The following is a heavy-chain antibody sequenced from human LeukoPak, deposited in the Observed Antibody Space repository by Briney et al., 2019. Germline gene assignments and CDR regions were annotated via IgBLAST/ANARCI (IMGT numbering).Heavy chain of an antibody. V-gene: IGHV1-46*01. J-gene: IGHJ4*02. CDR1: GYTFTSYY. D-gene: IGHD3-10*01. CDR2: INPSGGST. Sequence: ASVTVSCKASGYTFTSYYMHWVRQPPGQGLEWMGIINPSGGSTSYAQKFQGRVTMTRDPSTSTVYMERGSLRSEGPAVYYWAREIGGWECGLNFDYWGQGTLVTVSS. CDR3: AREIGGWECGLNFDY.